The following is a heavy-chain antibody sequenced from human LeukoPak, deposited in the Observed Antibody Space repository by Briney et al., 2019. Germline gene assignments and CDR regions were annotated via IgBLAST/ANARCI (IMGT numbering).Heavy chain of an antibody. D-gene: IGHD6-13*01. Sequence: SVKVSCKASGGTFSSYAISWVRQAPRQGLEWMGGIIPIFGTANYAQKFQGRVTITADESTSTAYMELSSLRSEDTAVYYCARDQDSSSWRPFDYWGQGTLVTVSS. CDR1: GGTFSSYA. J-gene: IGHJ4*02. CDR3: ARDQDSSSWRPFDY. CDR2: IIPIFGTA. V-gene: IGHV1-69*01.